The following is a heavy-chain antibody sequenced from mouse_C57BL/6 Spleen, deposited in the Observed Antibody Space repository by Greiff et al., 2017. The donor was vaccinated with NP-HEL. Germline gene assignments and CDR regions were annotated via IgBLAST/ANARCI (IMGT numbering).Heavy chain of an antibody. CDR1: GFSLPSYG. V-gene: IGHV2-5*01. Sequence: QVHVKQSGPGLVQPSQSLSITCTVSGFSLPSYGVHWVRQSPGKGLEWLGVIWRGGSTDYNAAFMSRLSITKDNSKSQVFFKMNSLQADDTAIYYCAKKGDYDGYAMDYWGQGTSVTVSS. CDR3: AKKGDYDGYAMDY. CDR2: IWRGGST. D-gene: IGHD2-4*01. J-gene: IGHJ4*01.